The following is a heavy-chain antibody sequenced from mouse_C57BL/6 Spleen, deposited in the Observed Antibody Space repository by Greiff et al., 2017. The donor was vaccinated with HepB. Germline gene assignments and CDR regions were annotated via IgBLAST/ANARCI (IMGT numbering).Heavy chain of an antibody. CDR2: INPNNGGT. Sequence: EVKLQQSGPELVKPGASVKISCKASGYTFTDYYMNWVKQSHGKSLEWIGDINPNNGGTSYNQKFKGKATLTVDKSSSTAYMELRSLTSEDSAVYYCARWAYYYGSSYDYYAMDYWGQGTSVTVSS. D-gene: IGHD1-1*01. CDR1: GYTFTDYY. V-gene: IGHV1-26*01. J-gene: IGHJ4*01. CDR3: ARWAYYYGSSYDYYAMDY.